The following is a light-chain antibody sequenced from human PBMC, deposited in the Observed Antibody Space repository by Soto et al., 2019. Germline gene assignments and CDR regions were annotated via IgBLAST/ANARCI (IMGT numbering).Light chain of an antibody. J-gene: IGKJ3*01. V-gene: IGKV1-5*01. CDR2: DAS. CDR1: ETISSW. Sequence: DIQMTQTPSTLSASVGDRVTITCRASETISSWLAWYQQKPGKAPKLLVYDASTLQRGVPSRFSGSGSGTEFTLTIGNLQPDDFATYYCQHYNSYPFTFGPGTTVDMK. CDR3: QHYNSYPFT.